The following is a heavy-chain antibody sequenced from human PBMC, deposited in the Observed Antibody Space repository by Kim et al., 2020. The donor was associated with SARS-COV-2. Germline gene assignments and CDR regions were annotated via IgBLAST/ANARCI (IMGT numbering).Heavy chain of an antibody. D-gene: IGHD2-15*01. V-gene: IGHV3-15*01. Sequence: GRFTISRDDSKNTLYLQMNSLKTEDTAVYYCATLRWWPAPAGREDAFDIWGQGTMVTVSS. J-gene: IGHJ3*02. CDR3: ATLRWWPAPAGREDAFDI.